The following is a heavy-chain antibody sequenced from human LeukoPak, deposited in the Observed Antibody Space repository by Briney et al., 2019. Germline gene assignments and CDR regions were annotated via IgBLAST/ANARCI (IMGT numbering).Heavy chain of an antibody. Sequence: SETLSLTCAVSGGSISSGGYSWSWIRQPPGKGLEWIGYIYHSGSTYYNPSPKSRVTISVDRSKNQFSLKLSSVTAADTAVYYCARAGDGMDVWGQGTTVTVSS. J-gene: IGHJ6*02. CDR3: ARAGDGMDV. V-gene: IGHV4-30-2*01. CDR2: IYHSGST. CDR1: GGSISSGGYS.